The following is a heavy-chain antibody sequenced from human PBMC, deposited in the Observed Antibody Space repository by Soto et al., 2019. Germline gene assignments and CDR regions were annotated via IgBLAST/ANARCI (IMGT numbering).Heavy chain of an antibody. J-gene: IGHJ6*02. Sequence: QVQLVQSGAEVKKPGASVKVSCTFTSYDINWVRQATGQGLEWMGWMNPNSGNTRYAQKLQGRVTMTRNTSKFTAYMELSSLRSEDTAVYYCARGPGSSDWRFSYYYMDVWGQGTTVTVSS. CDR3: ARGPGSSDWRFSYYYMDV. V-gene: IGHV1-8*01. CDR1: FTSYD. CDR2: MNPNSGNT. D-gene: IGHD6-19*01.